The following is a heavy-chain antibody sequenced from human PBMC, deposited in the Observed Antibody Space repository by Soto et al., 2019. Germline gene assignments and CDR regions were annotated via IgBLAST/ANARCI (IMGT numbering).Heavy chain of an antibody. V-gene: IGHV4-39*01. D-gene: IGHD3-22*01. Sequence: QLQLQESGPGLVKPSETLSLTCTVSGDSINSGSYYWGWIRQPPGQGLEWIGNAYYSGSTHYNPSLKSRVTISVDMSKNQFSLKLSSVTAADTAVYYCARVPSYYYNSGSHDLFWGQGTLVIVSS. J-gene: IGHJ1*01. CDR3: ARVPSYYYNSGSHDLF. CDR2: AYYSGST. CDR1: GDSINSGSYY.